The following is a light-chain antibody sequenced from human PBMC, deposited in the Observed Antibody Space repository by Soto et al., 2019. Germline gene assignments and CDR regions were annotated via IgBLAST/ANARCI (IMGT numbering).Light chain of an antibody. CDR1: QSISSW. CDR3: QQYNSYSIT. CDR2: KAS. V-gene: IGKV1-5*03. J-gene: IGKJ5*01. Sequence: DIQMTQSPSTLSASVGYRVTITCLASQSISSWLAWYQQKPGKAPKLLIYKASSLESGVPSRFSGSGSGTEFTLTISSLQPDDFETYYCQQYNSYSITFGQGTRLEIK.